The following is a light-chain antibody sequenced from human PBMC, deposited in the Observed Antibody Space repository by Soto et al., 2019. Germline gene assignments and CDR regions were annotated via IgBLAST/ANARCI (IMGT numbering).Light chain of an antibody. V-gene: IGKV2-28*01. J-gene: IGKJ1*01. Sequence: DVVMTPSPLSLPATPGEPASISSRSSQSILHSNGHNYLVWCVQKPGHSPQLLFYLASNRASGVPDRFSGSGSGTDFTLTIIRGEAEEVGVYYCMHTLHPPRVFGQGTKVEIK. CDR2: LAS. CDR3: MHTLHPPRV. CDR1: QSILHSNGHNY.